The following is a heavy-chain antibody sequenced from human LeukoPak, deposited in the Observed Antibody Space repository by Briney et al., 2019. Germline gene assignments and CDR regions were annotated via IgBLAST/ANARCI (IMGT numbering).Heavy chain of an antibody. J-gene: IGHJ5*02. CDR3: ARAITVLMVYARSNWFDP. D-gene: IGHD2-8*01. Sequence: SETLSLTCTVSGYSISSGYYWGWIRQPPGKGLEWIGSIYHSGSTYYNPSLKSRVTISVDTSKNQFSLKLSSVTAADTAVYYCARAITVLMVYARSNWFDPWGQGTLVTVSS. V-gene: IGHV4-38-2*02. CDR2: IYHSGST. CDR1: GYSISSGYY.